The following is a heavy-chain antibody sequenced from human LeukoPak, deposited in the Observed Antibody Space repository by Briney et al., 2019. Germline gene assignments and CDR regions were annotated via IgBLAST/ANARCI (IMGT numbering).Heavy chain of an antibody. J-gene: IGHJ6*03. V-gene: IGHV1-69*05. Sequence: SVKVSCKASGGTFSSYAISWVRQAPGQGLEWMGRITPIFGTANYAQKFQGRVTITTDESTSTAYIELSSLRSEDTAVYYCARDTTVAGTNYYYMDVWGKGTTVTVSS. CDR1: GGTFSSYA. CDR3: ARDTTVAGTNYYYMDV. D-gene: IGHD6-19*01. CDR2: ITPIFGTA.